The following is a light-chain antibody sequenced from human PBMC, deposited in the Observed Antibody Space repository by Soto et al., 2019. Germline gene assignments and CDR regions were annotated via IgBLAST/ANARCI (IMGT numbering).Light chain of an antibody. J-gene: IGKJ3*01. CDR1: QSIYYN. CDR3: QESYTSRD. Sequence: DIQMTQSPFSLSASVGDRVTITCRASQSIYYNLNWYQQKPGKAPELLIYATSTLQSGVPSRFSSSGSGIDFTLTIYSLQPEDFATYFCQESYTSRDFGPGTTVEI. V-gene: IGKV1-39*01. CDR2: ATS.